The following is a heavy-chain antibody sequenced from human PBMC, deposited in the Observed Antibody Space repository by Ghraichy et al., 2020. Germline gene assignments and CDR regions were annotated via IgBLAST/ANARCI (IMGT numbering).Heavy chain of an antibody. CDR1: GGSISSYY. CDR2: IYYSGST. CDR3: AGSSSSTSCRFDP. Sequence: SETLSLTCTVSGGSISSYYWSWIRQPPGKGLEWIGYIYYSGSTNYNPSLKSRVTISVDTSKNQFSLKLSSVNAADTAVYYCAGSSSSTSCRFDPWGQGTLVTVSS. J-gene: IGHJ5*02. D-gene: IGHD2-2*01. V-gene: IGHV4-59*01.